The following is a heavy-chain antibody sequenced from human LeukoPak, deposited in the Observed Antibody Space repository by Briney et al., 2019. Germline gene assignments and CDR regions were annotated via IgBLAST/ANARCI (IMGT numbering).Heavy chain of an antibody. CDR1: GFTFPAFS. CDR3: AIVYYTPYYYYGMDV. Sequence: PGGSLRLSCATSGFTFPAFSFHWVRQTPGKGLEWVSSISGSSNYIYYADSVKGRFTISRDNAKNSVYLQMNSLRVEDTAVYYCAIVYYTPYYYYGMDVWGQGTTVTVSS. V-gene: IGHV3-21*01. CDR2: ISGSSNYI. D-gene: IGHD3-3*01. J-gene: IGHJ6*02.